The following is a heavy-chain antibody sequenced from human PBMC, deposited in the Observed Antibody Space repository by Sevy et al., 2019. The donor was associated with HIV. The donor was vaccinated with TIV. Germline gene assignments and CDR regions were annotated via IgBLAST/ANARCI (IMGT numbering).Heavy chain of an antibody. D-gene: IGHD1-26*01. V-gene: IGHV4-39*01. CDR2: IYYSGST. CDR1: GGSISSSSYY. J-gene: IGHJ3*02. CDR3: ARQTRSGSYYDAFDI. Sequence: SETLSLTCTVSGGSISSSSYYWGWIRQPPGKGLECIGSIYYSGSTYYNPSLKSRVTISVDTSKNQFSLKLSSVTAADTAVYYCARQTRSGSYYDAFDIWDQGTMVTVSS.